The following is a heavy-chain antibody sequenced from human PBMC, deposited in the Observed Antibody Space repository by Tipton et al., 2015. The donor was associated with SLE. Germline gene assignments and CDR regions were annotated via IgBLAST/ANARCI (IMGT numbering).Heavy chain of an antibody. J-gene: IGHJ5*02. Sequence: TLSLTCTVSGGSVSSYYWSWIRQPPGKGLEWIGYIYYIGTTSYNPSLESRVSISIDTSKNQFSLKLRSVTAADTAVYYCARGEDDYHSKGGWMDPWGQGSLVTVSS. V-gene: IGHV4-59*02. CDR1: GGSVSSYY. CDR3: ARGEDDYHSKGGWMDP. D-gene: IGHD4-11*01. CDR2: IYYIGTT.